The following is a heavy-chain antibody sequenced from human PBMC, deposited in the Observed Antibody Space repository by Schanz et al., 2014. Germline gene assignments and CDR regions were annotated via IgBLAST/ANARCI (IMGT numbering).Heavy chain of an antibody. CDR3: STENWWTVEK. CDR2: ISRSSSTI. D-gene: IGHD2-15*01. J-gene: IGHJ4*02. CDR1: GFTFSNYN. Sequence: EVQLVESGGGLVQPGGSLRLSCEASGFTFSNYNMNWVRQAPGKGLEWVSYISRSSSTIYYTDSVKGRFTISRDNAKNSVFLQMNGLRDEDTAVYYCSTENWWTVEKWGQGTLVTVSS. V-gene: IGHV3-48*02.